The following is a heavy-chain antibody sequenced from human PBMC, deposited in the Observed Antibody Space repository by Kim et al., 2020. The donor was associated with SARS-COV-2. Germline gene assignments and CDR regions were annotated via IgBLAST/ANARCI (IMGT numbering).Heavy chain of an antibody. CDR2: INSGSSYI. Sequence: GGSLRLSCAASGFTFSTYTMTWVRQAPGKGLEWVSSINSGSSYIFYADSVKGRFTISRDNAKNSLDLQMSSLRAEDTAVYYCARGRFGISGSYSDYWGQGILVTVSS. CDR1: GFTFSTYT. V-gene: IGHV3-21*01. J-gene: IGHJ4*02. D-gene: IGHD3-10*01. CDR3: ARGRFGISGSYSDY.